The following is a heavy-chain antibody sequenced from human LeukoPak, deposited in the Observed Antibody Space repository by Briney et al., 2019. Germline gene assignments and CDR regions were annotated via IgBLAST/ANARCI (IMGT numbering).Heavy chain of an antibody. V-gene: IGHV1-2*02. CDR1: GFTFTDFY. CDR3: ARDLDWGPDC. Sequence: ASVKVSCKATGFTFTDFYMHWIRQAPGQGLEWMGWIHTRSGGTNSAQKFQDRLTMTRDTSISTIYVELNSLRSDDTAVYYCARDLDWGPDCWGQGTLVTVSS. CDR2: IHTRSGGT. D-gene: IGHD3-9*01. J-gene: IGHJ4*02.